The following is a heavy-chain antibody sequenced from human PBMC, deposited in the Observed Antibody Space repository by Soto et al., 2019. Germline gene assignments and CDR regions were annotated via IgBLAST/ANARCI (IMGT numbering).Heavy chain of an antibody. CDR1: GFTVSSNY. D-gene: IGHD3-3*01. CDR2: IYSGGST. V-gene: IGHV3-66*01. CDR3: ARTSEWLHNWFDP. J-gene: IGHJ5*02. Sequence: EVQLVESGGGLVQPGGSLRLSCAASGFTVSSNYMSWVRQAPGKGLEWVSGIYSGGSTYYADSVKGRFTISRDNSKNTLYLQMNSLRAEDTAVYYCARTSEWLHNWFDPWGQGTLVTVSS.